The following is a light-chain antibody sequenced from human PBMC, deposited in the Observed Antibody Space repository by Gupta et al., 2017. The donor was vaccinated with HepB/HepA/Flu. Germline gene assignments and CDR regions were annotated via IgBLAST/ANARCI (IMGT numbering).Light chain of an antibody. CDR1: QSVSSSY. CDR2: GAS. CDR3: QQYDSSTRT. J-gene: IGKJ4*02. Sequence: DIELTQSPGTLSLSPGERATLSCRASQSVSSSYLAWYQQKPGQAPRLLIYGASSRATGIPDRFSGSGSGTDFNLTISRLEPEDFAVYYCQQYDSSTRTFGEGTKVKIK. V-gene: IGKV3-20*01.